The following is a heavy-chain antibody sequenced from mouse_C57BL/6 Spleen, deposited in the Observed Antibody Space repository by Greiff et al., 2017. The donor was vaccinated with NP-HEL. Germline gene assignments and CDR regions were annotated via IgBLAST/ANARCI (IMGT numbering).Heavy chain of an antibody. CDR3: ARDDYPAWFAY. V-gene: IGHV5-4*01. D-gene: IGHD2-4*01. CDR1: GFTFSSYA. Sequence: DVMLVESGGGLVKPGGSLKLSCAASGFTFSSYAMSWVRQTPEKRLEWVATISDGGSYTYYPDNVKGRFTISRDNAKNNLYLQMSHLKSEDTAMYYCARDDYPAWFAYWGQGTLVTVSA. J-gene: IGHJ3*01. CDR2: ISDGGSYT.